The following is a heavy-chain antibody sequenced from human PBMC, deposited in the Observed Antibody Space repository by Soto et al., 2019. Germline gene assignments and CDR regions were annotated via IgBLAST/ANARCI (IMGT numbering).Heavy chain of an antibody. D-gene: IGHD3-16*01. CDR3: ARAVAPYLGTWFDP. V-gene: IGHV4-30-2*01. CDR1: GGSISSGNSYA. CDR2: ISHPGST. J-gene: IGHJ5*02. Sequence: QLQLQESGSGLVKPSQTLSLTCAVSGGSISSGNSYAWSWIRQPPGKGLERIGSISHPGSTSYNPSLKGRVTMSVDKSQNHFSLKLSSVTAADLAVYYCARAVAPYLGTWFDPWGQGSLVIVSS.